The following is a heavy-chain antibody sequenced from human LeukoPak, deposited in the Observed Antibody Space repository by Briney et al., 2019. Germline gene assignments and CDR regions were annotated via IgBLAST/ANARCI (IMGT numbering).Heavy chain of an antibody. CDR3: AGSVVVAATRFDY. D-gene: IGHD2-15*01. CDR1: GGSISSGDYY. J-gene: IGHJ4*02. Sequence: SETLSLACTVSGGSISSGDYYWSWIRQPPGKGLEWIGYIYYSGSTYYNPSLKSRVTISVDTSKNQFSLKLSSVTAADTAVYYCAGSVVVAATRFDYWGQGTLVTVSS. V-gene: IGHV4-30-4*01. CDR2: IYYSGST.